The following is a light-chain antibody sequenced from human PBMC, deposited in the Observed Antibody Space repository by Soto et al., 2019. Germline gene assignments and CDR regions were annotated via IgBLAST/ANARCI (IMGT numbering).Light chain of an antibody. V-gene: IGLV2-23*01. Sequence: QSALTQPASVSGSPGQSITISCTGTSSDVGSYNLVSCYQQHPGKAHKLMIYEGSKRPSGVSNRFSGSKSGNTASLTISGLQAEDEADYYCCSYAGSSTLVFGGGTKLTVL. CDR2: EGS. CDR3: CSYAGSSTLV. J-gene: IGLJ2*01. CDR1: SSDVGSYNL.